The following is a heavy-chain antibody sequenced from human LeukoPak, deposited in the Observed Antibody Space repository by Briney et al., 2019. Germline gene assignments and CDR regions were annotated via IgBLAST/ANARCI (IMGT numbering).Heavy chain of an antibody. Sequence: GRSLRLSCAASGFTFSSYGMHWVRQAPGKGLEWVALIWYDGSNKYYADSVKGRFTISRDNSKNTLYLQMNSLRAEDTAVYYCAKWSGDYPSYYLDYWGQGTLVTVSS. CDR1: GFTFSSYG. V-gene: IGHV3-33*06. J-gene: IGHJ4*02. CDR2: IWYDGSNK. CDR3: AKWSGDYPSYYLDY. D-gene: IGHD4-17*01.